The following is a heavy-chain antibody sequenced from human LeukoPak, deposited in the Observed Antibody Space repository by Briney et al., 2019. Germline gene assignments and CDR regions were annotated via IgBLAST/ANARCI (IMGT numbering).Heavy chain of an antibody. Sequence: SETLSLTCTVSGGSISSYYWGWLRQPPGKGLEWIGYVYYSGSTNYNPSLKSRVTISVDTSKNQFSLTLSSVTAADTAVYYCARSKLLWFGGVNSGFDYWGQGTLVTVSS. D-gene: IGHD3-10*01. J-gene: IGHJ4*02. V-gene: IGHV4-59*01. CDR1: GGSISSYY. CDR3: ARSKLLWFGGVNSGFDY. CDR2: VYYSGST.